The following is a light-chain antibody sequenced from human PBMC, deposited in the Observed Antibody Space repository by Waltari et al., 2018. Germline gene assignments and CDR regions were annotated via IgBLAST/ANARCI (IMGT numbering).Light chain of an antibody. CDR3: ATWDNSLSEVV. CDR1: ISHIGNYY. J-gene: IGLJ2*01. V-gene: IGLV1-51*01. CDR2: AKN. Sequence: QSVFPQPPSVSAAPGQKVTISCSLRISHIGNYYLSLYQQLPGAAPKLLIYAKNKRPSGSPDRFSASKSGTSATLGITGRQIGDEADYYCATWDNSLSEVVVGGGTKLTVL.